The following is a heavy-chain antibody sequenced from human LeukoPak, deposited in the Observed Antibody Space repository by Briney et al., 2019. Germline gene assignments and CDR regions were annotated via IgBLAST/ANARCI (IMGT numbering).Heavy chain of an antibody. CDR3: ARTRGYCSSTSCWGPNWFDP. CDR2: INHSGST. Sequence: SETLSLTCAVYGGSFSGYYWSWIRQPPGKGLEWIGEINHSGSTNYNPSLKSRVTISVDTSKNQFSLKLSSVTAADTAVYYCARTRGYCSSTSCWGPNWFDPWGQGTLVTVPS. D-gene: IGHD2-2*01. J-gene: IGHJ5*02. V-gene: IGHV4-34*01. CDR1: GGSFSGYY.